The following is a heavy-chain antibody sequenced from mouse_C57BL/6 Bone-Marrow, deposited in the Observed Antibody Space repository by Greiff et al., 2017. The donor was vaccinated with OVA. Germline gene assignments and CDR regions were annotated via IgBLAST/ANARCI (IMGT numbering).Heavy chain of an antibody. D-gene: IGHD2-4*01. V-gene: IGHV1-15*01. CDR3: TRADYDYALDY. J-gene: IGHJ2*01. Sequence: VQLQQSGAELVRPGASVTLSCKASGYTFTDYEMHWVKQTPVHGLEWIGAIDPETGGTAYNQKFKGKAILTADKSSSTAYMELRSLTSEDSAVYYCTRADYDYALDYWGQGTTLTVSS. CDR2: IDPETGGT. CDR1: GYTFTDYE.